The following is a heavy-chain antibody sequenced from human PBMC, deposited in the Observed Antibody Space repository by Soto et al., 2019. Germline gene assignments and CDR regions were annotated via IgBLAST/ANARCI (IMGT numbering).Heavy chain of an antibody. V-gene: IGHV3-23*01. Sequence: GKVLEWVSAISGSGGITYYADSVKGRFTISRDKSKNTLYLQMHSLRAEDTAVYYCSKVFFFQAEDGIRDTVTVSAFLLNRSSDL. D-gene: IGHD3-16*02. CDR3: SKVFFFQAEDGIRDTVTVSAFLLNRSSDL. CDR2: ISGSGGIT. J-gene: IGHJ2*01.